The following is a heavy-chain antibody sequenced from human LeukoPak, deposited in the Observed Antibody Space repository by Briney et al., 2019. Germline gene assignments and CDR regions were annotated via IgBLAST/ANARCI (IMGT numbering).Heavy chain of an antibody. Sequence: GGALRLSCAASGYTFSTYWMHWVRQAPGKGLVWVSGINTDGSRTNYADFVKGRFTISRDNAKNTLYLQMNSLRAEDTAVYYCAKDGWGSADYWGQGTLVTVSS. J-gene: IGHJ4*02. CDR1: GYTFSTYW. CDR2: INTDGSRT. D-gene: IGHD6-19*01. V-gene: IGHV3-74*01. CDR3: AKDGWGSADY.